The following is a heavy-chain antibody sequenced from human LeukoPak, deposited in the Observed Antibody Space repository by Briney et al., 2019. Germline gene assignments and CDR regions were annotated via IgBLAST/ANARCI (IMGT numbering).Heavy chain of an antibody. D-gene: IGHD3-22*01. V-gene: IGHV3-30-3*01. CDR3: ARHYYDSSRYYSIYYYGMDV. Sequence: GGSLRLSCAASGFTFSSYAMHWVRQAPGKGLEWVAVISYDGSNKYYADSVKGRFTISRDNSKNTLYLQMNSLRAEDTAVYYCARHYYDSSRYYSIYYYGMDVWGQGTTVTVSS. J-gene: IGHJ6*02. CDR2: ISYDGSNK. CDR1: GFTFSSYA.